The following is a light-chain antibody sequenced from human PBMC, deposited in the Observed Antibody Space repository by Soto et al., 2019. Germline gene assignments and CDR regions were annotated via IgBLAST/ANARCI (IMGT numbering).Light chain of an antibody. J-gene: IGKJ1*01. Sequence: EIVMTQSPLSLPVTPGEPASISCRSSQSLLHSNGYNYLDWYLQKPGQSPQLLIYLGSNRASGVPDRFSGSGSGTDFTLKISRVEAEDVGVYYCMQALQTPITFGQGTKVDI. CDR1: QSLLHSNGYNY. V-gene: IGKV2-28*01. CDR3: MQALQTPIT. CDR2: LGS.